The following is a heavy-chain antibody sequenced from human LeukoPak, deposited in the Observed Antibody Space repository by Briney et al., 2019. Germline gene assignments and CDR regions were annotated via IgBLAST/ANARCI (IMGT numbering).Heavy chain of an antibody. D-gene: IGHD5/OR15-5a*01. CDR2: VSRGARTI. CDR1: GFTFSLYE. Sequence: SGGSLRLSCVASGFTFSLYEVNWVRQAPGKGLEWVSYVSRGARTIYYADSVMGRFTISRDNAENSLFLQMNSLRDEDTAVYYCARCLPYFGMDVWGQGTTVTVSS. V-gene: IGHV3-48*03. J-gene: IGHJ6*02. CDR3: ARCLPYFGMDV.